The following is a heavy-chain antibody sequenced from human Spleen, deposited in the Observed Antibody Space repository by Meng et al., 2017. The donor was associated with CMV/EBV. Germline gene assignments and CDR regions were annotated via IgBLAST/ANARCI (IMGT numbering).Heavy chain of an antibody. CDR3: ARARRGFLEWFLGYYFDS. D-gene: IGHD3-3*01. J-gene: IGHJ4*02. V-gene: IGHV4-34*01. Sequence: GSLSGNSWSWIRQTQGKGLEWIGEININGSPNYNPSLKSRVTISADTSKNHFSLRLSSLTAADTAVYYCARARRGFLEWFLGYYFDSWGQGTLVTVSS. CDR2: ININGSP. CDR1: GSLSGNS.